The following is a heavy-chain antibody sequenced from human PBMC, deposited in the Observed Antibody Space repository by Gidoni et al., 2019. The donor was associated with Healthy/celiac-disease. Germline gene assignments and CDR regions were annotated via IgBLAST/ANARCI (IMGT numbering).Heavy chain of an antibody. CDR1: GFTFSSYD. V-gene: IGHV3-23*04. CDR2: ISGSGGST. CDR3: AMGGYSYGYYFDY. J-gene: IGHJ4*02. Sequence: EVQLVESGGGLVQPGGSLRLSCAASGFTFSSYDMSWVRQAPGKGLEWVSAISGSGGSTYYADSVKGRFTISRDNSKNTLYLQMNSLRAEDTAVYYCAMGGYSYGYYFDYWGQGTLVTVSS. D-gene: IGHD5-18*01.